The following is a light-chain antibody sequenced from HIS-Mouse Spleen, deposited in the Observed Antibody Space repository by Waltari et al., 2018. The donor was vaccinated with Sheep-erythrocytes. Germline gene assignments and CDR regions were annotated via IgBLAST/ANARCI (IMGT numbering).Light chain of an antibody. Sequence: QSALTQPRSVSGSPGQPVTISCTGTSSEVVGSTYVSWYQQHPGKAPKLVIYDVSKRPSGVPDRFSGSKSGNTASLTISGLQAEDEADYYCCSYAGSYTLVFGGGTKLTVL. CDR2: DVS. V-gene: IGLV2-11*01. CDR3: CSYAGSYTLV. CDR1: SSEVVGSTY. J-gene: IGLJ2*01.